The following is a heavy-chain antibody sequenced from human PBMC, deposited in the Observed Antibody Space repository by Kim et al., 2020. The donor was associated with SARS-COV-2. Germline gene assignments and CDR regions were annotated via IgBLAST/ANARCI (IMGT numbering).Heavy chain of an antibody. CDR3: AVDCTNGVCPNYYYYYGMDV. CDR1: GYTFTSYG. V-gene: IGHV1-18*01. Sequence: ASVKVSCKASGYTFTSYGISWVRQAPGQGLEWMGWISAYNGNTNYAQKLQGRVTMTTDTSTSTAYMELRSLRSDDTAVYYCAVDCTNGVCPNYYYYYGMDVWGQGTTVTVSS. J-gene: IGHJ6*02. D-gene: IGHD2-8*01. CDR2: ISAYNGNT.